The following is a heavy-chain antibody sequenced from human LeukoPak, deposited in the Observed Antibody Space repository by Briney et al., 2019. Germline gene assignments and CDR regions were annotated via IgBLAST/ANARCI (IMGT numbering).Heavy chain of an antibody. D-gene: IGHD6-13*01. J-gene: IGHJ4*02. CDR2: INHSGST. CDR3: ARGRGYCSTYFDY. Sequence: PSETLSLTCAVYGGSFSGYYWSWIRQPPGKGLEWIGEINHSGSTNYNPSLKSRVTISVDTSKNQFSLKLSSVTAADTAVYYCARGRGYCSTYFDYWGQGTLVTISS. CDR1: GGSFSGYY. V-gene: IGHV4-34*01.